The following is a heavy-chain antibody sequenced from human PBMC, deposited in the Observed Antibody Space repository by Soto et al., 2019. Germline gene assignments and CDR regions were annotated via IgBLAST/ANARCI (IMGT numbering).Heavy chain of an antibody. D-gene: IGHD3-3*01. CDR1: GFTFITYG. CDR3: ARDPHEYWTSYWFDP. J-gene: IGHJ5*02. CDR2: ISAYDGKT. V-gene: IGHV1-18*01. Sequence: ASVKVSCKASGFTFITYGINWVRQAPGQGLELMGWISAYDGKTTYAEKFQGRVTMTTDASTSTAYMELRSLRSDDTAVYYCARDPHEYWTSYWFDPWGQGTLVTVSS.